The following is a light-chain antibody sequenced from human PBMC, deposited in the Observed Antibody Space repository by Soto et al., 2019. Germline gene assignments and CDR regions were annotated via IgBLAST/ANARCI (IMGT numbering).Light chain of an antibody. CDR2: KAS. V-gene: IGKV1-5*03. CDR1: QSISSW. Sequence: DMQMTQSPSTLSASVGDRVTITCRASQSISSWLAWYQQKPGKAPKLLIYKASNLESGVPSRFSGSGSGTEFTLTISSLQPDDFATYYCQQYSTSYRTFVQGTRVEIK. J-gene: IGKJ1*01. CDR3: QQYSTSYRT.